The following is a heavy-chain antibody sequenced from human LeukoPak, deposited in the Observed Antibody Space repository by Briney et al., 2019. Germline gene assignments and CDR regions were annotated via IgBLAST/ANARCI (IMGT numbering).Heavy chain of an antibody. J-gene: IGHJ4*02. CDR3: ARGVEPLAANTLAY. D-gene: IGHD1-14*01. Sequence: GGSVRLSCAASGFTVITNDMTWVRQAPGKGLEWVSVLYSDGNTKYADSVQGRFTISRDNSKDTLYLEMNSLSPDDTAVYYCARGVEPLAANTLAYWGQGTLVTVSS. CDR2: LYSDGNT. CDR1: GFTVITND. V-gene: IGHV3-53*01.